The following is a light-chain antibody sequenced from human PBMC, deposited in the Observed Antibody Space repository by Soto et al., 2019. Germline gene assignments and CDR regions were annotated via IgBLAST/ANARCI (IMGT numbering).Light chain of an antibody. CDR1: QGLVFSDGYTY. V-gene: IGKV2-30*01. J-gene: IGKJ2*01. CDR2: RVS. Sequence: DVVMTQSPLSLPVTLGQPASISCRSSQGLVFSDGYTYLSWFQQRPGQSPRRLIYRVSNRDSGVPDRFSGSGSCTDFTLKISRVEADDVGIYYCMQGAHWPMYTFGQGTRLEI. CDR3: MQGAHWPMYT.